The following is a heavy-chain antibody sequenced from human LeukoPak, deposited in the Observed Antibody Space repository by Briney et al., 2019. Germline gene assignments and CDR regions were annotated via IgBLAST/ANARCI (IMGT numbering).Heavy chain of an antibody. J-gene: IGHJ3*01. CDR2: MRQYGSDK. CDR1: GFTFSNHI. Sequence: RGSLRLSCVASGFTFSNHIISWSRQAPGKGLEWVANMRQYGSDKYYVESVKGRFTISRDNAKNSVYLQMNNLRVEYTAVYYWAREGNAFDFWGQGTPVTVSS. CDR3: AREGNAFDF. V-gene: IGHV3-7*01. D-gene: IGHD1-1*01.